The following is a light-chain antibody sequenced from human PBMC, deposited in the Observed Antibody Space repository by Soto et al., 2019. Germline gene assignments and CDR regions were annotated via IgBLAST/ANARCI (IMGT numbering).Light chain of an antibody. CDR3: QQYYNWAWT. Sequence: DIVMTQSPATLSVSPGERATLSCRASQSVSSNLAWYQQKPGQAPRLLIYGASTRATGIPARFSGSGSGTEFTLTISSLQSEDSAVYNCQQYYNWAWTFGQGTKV. CDR1: QSVSSN. V-gene: IGKV3-15*01. CDR2: GAS. J-gene: IGKJ1*01.